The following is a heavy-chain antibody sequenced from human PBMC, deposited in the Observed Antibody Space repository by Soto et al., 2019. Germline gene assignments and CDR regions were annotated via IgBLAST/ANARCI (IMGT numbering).Heavy chain of an antibody. CDR3: ARMATSGTLNWFDP. CDR2: MNPNSGNG. Sequence: SVKVSCKASGCAFSNNDISWVRQATGQGLEWMGWMNPNSGNGGYAQKFQGRVTMTRDTSTSTAYMELSSLASDDTAIYYCARMATSGTLNWFDPWGQGTLVTVSS. J-gene: IGHJ5*02. V-gene: IGHV1-8*01. CDR1: GCAFSNND.